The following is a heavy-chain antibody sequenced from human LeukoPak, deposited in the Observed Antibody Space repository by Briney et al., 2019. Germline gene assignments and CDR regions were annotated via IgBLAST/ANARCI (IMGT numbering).Heavy chain of an antibody. J-gene: IGHJ4*02. CDR1: GFTFSNYV. CDR2: ISANGGST. D-gene: IGHD5-18*01. CDR3: ASSQRGYTYGPFDS. V-gene: IGHV3-23*01. Sequence: GGSLTLSCAASGFTFSNYVMGRVRQAPGKGLEWVSAISANGGSTSYAGSVRGRFTSSRDNSRNMLYLQMNSLRGEDTAVYYCASSQRGYTYGPFDSWGQGTLVTVSS.